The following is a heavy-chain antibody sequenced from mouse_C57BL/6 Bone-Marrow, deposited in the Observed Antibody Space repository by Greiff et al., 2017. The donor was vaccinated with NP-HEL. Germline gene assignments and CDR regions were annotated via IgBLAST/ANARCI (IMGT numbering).Heavy chain of an antibody. Sequence: EVQVVESGGGLVQPGGSLSLSCAASGFTFTDYYMSWVRQPPGKALEWLGFIRNKANGYTTEYSASVKGRFTISRDNSQSILYLQMNALRAEDSATYYCARCFTGAPAWFAYWGQGTLVTVSA. CDR2: IRNKANGYTT. V-gene: IGHV7-3*01. CDR1: GFTFTDYY. D-gene: IGHD4-1*01. CDR3: ARCFTGAPAWFAY. J-gene: IGHJ3*01.